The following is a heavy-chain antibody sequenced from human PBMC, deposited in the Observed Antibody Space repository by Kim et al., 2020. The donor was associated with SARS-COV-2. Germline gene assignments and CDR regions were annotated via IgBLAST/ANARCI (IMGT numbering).Heavy chain of an antibody. CDR1: GYTFTSYG. CDR2: ISAYNCNT. Sequence: ASVKVSCKASGYTFTSYGISWVRQAPGQGLEWMGWISAYNCNTNYAQKLQGRVTMTTDTSTSTAYMELRSLRSDDTAVYYCARDGFRYCSSTSCKGGDYWGQGTLVTVSS. CDR3: ARDGFRYCSSTSCKGGDY. D-gene: IGHD2-2*01. V-gene: IGHV1-18*01. J-gene: IGHJ4*02.